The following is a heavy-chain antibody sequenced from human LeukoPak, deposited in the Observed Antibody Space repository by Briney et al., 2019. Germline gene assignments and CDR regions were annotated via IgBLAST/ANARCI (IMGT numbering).Heavy chain of an antibody. V-gene: IGHV3-33*01. CDR2: IWYDGVIK. CDR1: GFTFRTYG. D-gene: IGHD4-17*01. J-gene: IGHJ4*02. Sequence: PGGSLRLSCAASGFTFRTYGMHWVRQAPGKGLEWVALIWYDGVIKYYGDSVNGRFTISRDNSENSLYLQMNSLRAEDTAVYYCARDPHYSIYGDYPQFDYWGQGTLVTVSS. CDR3: ARDPHYSIYGDYPQFDY.